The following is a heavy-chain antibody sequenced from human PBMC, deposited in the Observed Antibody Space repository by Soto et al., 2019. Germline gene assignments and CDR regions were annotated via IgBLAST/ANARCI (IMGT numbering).Heavy chain of an antibody. CDR3: ARGEVGATTHYYYGMDV. CDR1: GGTFSSYA. J-gene: IGHJ6*02. D-gene: IGHD1-26*01. Sequence: SVKVSCKASGGTFSSYAISWVRQAPGQGLEWMGGIIPIFGTANYAQKFQGRVTITADESTSTAYMELSSLRSEDTAVYYCARGEVGATTHYYYGMDVWGQGTTVTVSS. V-gene: IGHV1-69*13. CDR2: IIPIFGTA.